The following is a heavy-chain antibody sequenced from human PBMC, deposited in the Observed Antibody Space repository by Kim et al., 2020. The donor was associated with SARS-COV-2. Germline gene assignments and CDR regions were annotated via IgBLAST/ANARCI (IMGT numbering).Heavy chain of an antibody. CDR2: TYYRSKWYN. Sequence: SQTLSLTCAISGDSVSSNSAAWNWLRQSPSRGLEWLGRTYYRSKWYNDYAVSVKSRITINPDTSKNQFSLQLNSVTPEDTAVYYCARDNSSGWYLGYYYHGMDVWGQGTTVTVSS. D-gene: IGHD6-19*01. V-gene: IGHV6-1*01. J-gene: IGHJ6*02. CDR3: ARDNSSGWYLGYYYHGMDV. CDR1: GDSVSSNSAA.